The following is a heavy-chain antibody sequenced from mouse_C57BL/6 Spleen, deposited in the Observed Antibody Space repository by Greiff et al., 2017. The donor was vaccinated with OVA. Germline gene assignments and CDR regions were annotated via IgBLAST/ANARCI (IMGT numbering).Heavy chain of an antibody. CDR2: INPNNGGT. D-gene: IGHD2-5*01. Sequence: VQLKESGPELVKPGASVKIPCKASGYTFTDYNMDWVKQSHGKSLEWIGDINPNNGGTIYNQKFKGKATLTVDKSSSTAYMELRSLTSEDTAVYYCARRGEKTYYSNPGAMDYWGQGTSVTVSS. CDR3: ARRGEKTYYSNPGAMDY. CDR1: GYTFTDYN. V-gene: IGHV1-18*01. J-gene: IGHJ4*01.